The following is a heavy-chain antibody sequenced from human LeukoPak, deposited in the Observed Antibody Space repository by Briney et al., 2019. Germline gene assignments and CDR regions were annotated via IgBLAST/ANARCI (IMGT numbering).Heavy chain of an antibody. J-gene: IGHJ4*02. D-gene: IGHD5-18*01. CDR3: ASVDTGMIDY. V-gene: IGHV3-11*04. CDR2: ISSSGGAI. Sequence: PGGSLRLSRAASGFTFSDYYMSWIRQAPGKGLEWLSYISSSGGAIYYADSVMGRFTISRDNAKNSVYLQMNSLRAEDTAVYYCASVDTGMIDYWGQGTLVTVSS. CDR1: GFTFSDYY.